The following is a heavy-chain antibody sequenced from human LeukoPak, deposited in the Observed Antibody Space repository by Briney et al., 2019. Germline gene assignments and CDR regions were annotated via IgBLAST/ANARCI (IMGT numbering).Heavy chain of an antibody. D-gene: IGHD3-22*01. CDR3: ARAGLWDYSDSSGYHNGAFDI. J-gene: IGHJ3*02. Sequence: ASVKVSCKASGYTFTGYYIHWARQAPGQGLEWMGWIKPNSGNTGYAQNFQGRVTMTRNTSISTAYMELSSLRSEDTAVYYCARAGLWDYSDSSGYHNGAFDIWGQGTMVTVSS. CDR2: IKPNSGNT. V-gene: IGHV1-8*02. CDR1: GYTFTGYY.